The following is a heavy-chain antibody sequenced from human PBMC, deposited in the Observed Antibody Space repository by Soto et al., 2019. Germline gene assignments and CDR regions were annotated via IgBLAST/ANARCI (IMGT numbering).Heavy chain of an antibody. J-gene: IGHJ6*02. D-gene: IGHD3-3*01. V-gene: IGHV3-33*06. CDR1: GFTFNNYG. Sequence: GGSLRLSCAASGFTFNNYGMHWVRQAPGKGLERVAVIWNDGNGYYYANSVKGRFTISRHNSKNTLYLQMISLRAEDTAVYYSANTGTIFGGVITHSPYYYGMDVWGQGTTVTVS. CDR3: ANTGTIFGGVITHSPYYYGMDV. CDR2: IWNDGNGY.